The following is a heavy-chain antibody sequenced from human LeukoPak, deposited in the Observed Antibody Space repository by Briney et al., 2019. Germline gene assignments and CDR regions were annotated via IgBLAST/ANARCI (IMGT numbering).Heavy chain of an antibody. CDR2: ISAYNGNT. CDR1: GYTFTTYG. Sequence: WASVKVSCKASGYTFTTYGISWVRQAPGQGLEWMGWISAYNGNTNSAQKFQGRVSMTTDTSTSTTYMELRSLRSDDTAVYYCARSAVMNYDILTSYSPSGFGPWGQGTLVTVSS. CDR3: ARSAVMNYDILTSYSPSGFGP. J-gene: IGHJ5*02. D-gene: IGHD3-9*01. V-gene: IGHV1-18*01.